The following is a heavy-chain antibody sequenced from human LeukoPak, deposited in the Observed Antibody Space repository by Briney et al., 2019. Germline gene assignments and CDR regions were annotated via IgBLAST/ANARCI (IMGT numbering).Heavy chain of an antibody. CDR3: ARDPLLGVDGPAD. CDR1: GFTVSSNY. J-gene: IGHJ4*02. CDR2: IYSGGST. D-gene: IGHD3-3*02. V-gene: IGHV3-53*01. Sequence: PGGSLRLSCAASGFTVSSNYMSWVRQAPGKGLEWVSVIYSGGSTYYADPVKGRFTIYRDNSKNTLYLQRNSLRAEDTAVYYCARDPLLGVDGPADWGQGTLVTVSS.